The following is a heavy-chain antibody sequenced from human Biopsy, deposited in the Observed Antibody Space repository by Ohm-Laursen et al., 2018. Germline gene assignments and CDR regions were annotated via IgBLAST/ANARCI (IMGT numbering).Heavy chain of an antibody. CDR1: DGSFTGHY. CDR3: ARGSNEYGGLYFPH. D-gene: IGHD4-23*01. J-gene: IGHJ1*01. CDR2: ISHTGYT. Sequence: TLSLTCSVSDGSFTGHYWTWLRPPPGQGLVWIGHISHTGYTSYKSSLKSRVTISLDTSRKHFSLRLTSLAAADTAVYYCARGSNEYGGLYFPHWGQGTLVTVSS. V-gene: IGHV4-59*11.